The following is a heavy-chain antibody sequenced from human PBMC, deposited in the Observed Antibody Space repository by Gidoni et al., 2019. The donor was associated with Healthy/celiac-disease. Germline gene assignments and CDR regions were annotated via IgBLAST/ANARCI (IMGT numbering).Heavy chain of an antibody. CDR2: TYYRSKWYN. Sequence: QVQLQQSGPGLVKPSQTLSLTCAISGDSVSSNSAASHWIRQSPSRGLEWLGRTYYRSKWYNDYAVSVKSRITINPDTSKNQFSLQLNSVTPEDTAVYYCARDLEEAKTGDGSGYFDYWGQGTLVTVSS. V-gene: IGHV6-1*01. CDR3: ARDLEEAKTGDGSGYFDY. D-gene: IGHD7-27*01. J-gene: IGHJ4*02. CDR1: GDSVSSNSAA.